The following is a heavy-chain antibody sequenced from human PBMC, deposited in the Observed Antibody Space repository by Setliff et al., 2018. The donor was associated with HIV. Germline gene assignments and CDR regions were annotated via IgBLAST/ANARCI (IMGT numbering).Heavy chain of an antibody. Sequence: PGGSLSPSCAASGFPFSRSAIHWVRRASGTGLEWVGRIKTQPSNYATAYGASMEGRFTIARDDSKSTAYPQLSSLKVDDTAMYFCAASADGDCATTSCTNWFDPWGQGTLVTVSS. D-gene: IGHD2-21*01. CDR1: GFPFSRSA. V-gene: IGHV3-73*01. J-gene: IGHJ5*02. CDR3: AASADGDCATTSCTNWFDP. CDR2: IKTQPSNYAT.